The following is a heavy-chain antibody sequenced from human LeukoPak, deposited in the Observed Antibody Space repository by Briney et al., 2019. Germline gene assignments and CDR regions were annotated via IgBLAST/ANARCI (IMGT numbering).Heavy chain of an antibody. CDR3: ATGLPGGP. J-gene: IGHJ5*02. CDR1: GYTFTDYY. V-gene: IGHV1-69-2*01. D-gene: IGHD3-10*01. Sequence: ASVKVSCKASGYTFTDYYTHWVQQAPGKGLEWMGRVDPEDGEAIYAEKFQGRVTITADTSTDTAYMELSSLRSEDTAVYYCATGLPGGPWGQGTLVTVSS. CDR2: VDPEDGEA.